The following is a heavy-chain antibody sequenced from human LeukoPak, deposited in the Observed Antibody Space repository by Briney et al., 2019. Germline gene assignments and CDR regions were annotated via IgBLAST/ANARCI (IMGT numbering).Heavy chain of an antibody. V-gene: IGHV4-61*02. D-gene: IGHD6-13*01. CDR2: IYTSGST. J-gene: IGHJ4*02. CDR1: GGSISSGSYY. CDR3: ARHGRDSSSWFDY. Sequence: ASETLSLTCTVSGGSISSGSYYWSWIRQPAGKGLEWIGRIYTSGSTNYNPSLKSRVTISVDTSKNQFSLKLSSVTAADTAVYYCARHGRDSSSWFDYWGQGTLVTVSS.